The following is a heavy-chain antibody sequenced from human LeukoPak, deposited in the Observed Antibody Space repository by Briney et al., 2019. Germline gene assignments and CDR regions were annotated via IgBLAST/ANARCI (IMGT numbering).Heavy chain of an antibody. CDR3: AKDILVFSRIAVAGSFDY. Sequence: GGSLRLSCAASGFTFDDYAMHWVRQAPGKGLEWVSGISWDSGSIGYADSVKGRFTISRDNAKNSLYLQMNSLRAEDTALYYCAKDILVFSRIAVAGSFDYWGQGTLVTVSS. D-gene: IGHD6-19*01. J-gene: IGHJ4*02. CDR2: ISWDSGSI. CDR1: GFTFDDYA. V-gene: IGHV3-9*01.